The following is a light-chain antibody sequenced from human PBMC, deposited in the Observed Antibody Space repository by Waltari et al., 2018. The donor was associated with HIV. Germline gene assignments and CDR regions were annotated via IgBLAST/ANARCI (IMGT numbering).Light chain of an antibody. J-gene: IGKJ2*01. CDR1: QSVTTW. CDR3: QQYDSPPYT. CDR2: RAS. V-gene: IGKV1-5*03. Sequence: DIQMAQSPSTLSASVGGRVTITCRASQSVTTWVAWLQQKPGRSPKPLIYRASVLEPVVPSRFRGSGSGTDFTLTISSLQPDDFATYYCQQYDSPPYTFGQGT.